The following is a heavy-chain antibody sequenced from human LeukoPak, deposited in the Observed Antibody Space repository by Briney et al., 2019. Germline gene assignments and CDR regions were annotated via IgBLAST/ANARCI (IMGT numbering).Heavy chain of an antibody. V-gene: IGHV1-2*02. CDR1: GYTFTGYY. CDR3: ASATLRCSGGSCYEMDV. Sequence: ASVKVSCKASGYTFTGYYMHWVRQAPGQGLEWMGWINPKSGGTNYAQKFQGRVTMTTDTSTSTAYMELRSLRSDDTAVYYCASATLRCSGGSCYEMDVWGKGTTVTVSS. CDR2: INPKSGGT. D-gene: IGHD2-15*01. J-gene: IGHJ6*04.